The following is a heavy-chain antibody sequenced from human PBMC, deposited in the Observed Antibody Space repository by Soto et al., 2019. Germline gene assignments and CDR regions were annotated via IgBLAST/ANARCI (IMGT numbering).Heavy chain of an antibody. J-gene: IGHJ5*02. CDR1: GGSISGYY. CDR2: MYNTGST. D-gene: IGHD3-10*01. V-gene: IGHV4-59*01. Sequence: SETLSLTCTVSGGSISGYYWSWIRQPPGKGLEWIGYMYNTGSTVYNPSFKSRVTISVDTSKNQFSLKLNSVTAADTAVYYCARSLRRPWFDPWGQGTLVTSPQ. CDR3: ARSLRRPWFDP.